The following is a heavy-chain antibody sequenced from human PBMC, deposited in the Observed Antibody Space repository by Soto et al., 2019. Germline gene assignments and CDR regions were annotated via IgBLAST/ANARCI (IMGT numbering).Heavy chain of an antibody. Sequence: PSETLSLTCAVYGGSFSGYYWSWIRQPPGKGLEWIGEINHSGSTNYNPSLKSRVTISVDTSKNQFSLKLSSVTAADTAVYYCARGRHLYYYDSTGRWFDPWGQGTLVTVSP. CDR3: ARGRHLYYYDSTGRWFDP. CDR1: GGSFSGYY. J-gene: IGHJ5*02. D-gene: IGHD3-22*01. CDR2: INHSGST. V-gene: IGHV4-34*01.